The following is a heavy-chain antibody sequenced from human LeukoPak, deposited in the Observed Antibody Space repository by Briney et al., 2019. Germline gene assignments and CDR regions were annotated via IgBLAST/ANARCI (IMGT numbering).Heavy chain of an antibody. CDR2: ISWNSGSI. Sequence: GGSLRXSCAXSGFIFNNYAMHWVRQPPGKGLEWVSGISWNSGSIDYADSVKGRFTISRDNAKNSLYLQMNSLRVEDTAFYYCAKDNRRHYTSGPNPDSLHWGQGALVTVSS. D-gene: IGHD6-19*01. CDR1: GFIFNNYA. V-gene: IGHV3-9*01. J-gene: IGHJ4*02. CDR3: AKDNRRHYTSGPNPDSLH.